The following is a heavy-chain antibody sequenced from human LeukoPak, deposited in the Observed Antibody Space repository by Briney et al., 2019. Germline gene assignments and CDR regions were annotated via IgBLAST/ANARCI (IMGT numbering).Heavy chain of an antibody. CDR3: ARMYHDILTGYYSGAFDI. CDR2: INAGNGNT. V-gene: IGHV1-3*01. D-gene: IGHD3-9*01. J-gene: IGHJ3*02. Sequence: ASVKVSCKASGYTFTSYAMHWMRQAPGQRLEWMGWINAGNGNTKYSQKFQGRVTITRDTSASTAYMELSSLRSEDTAVYYCARMYHDILTGYYSGAFDIWGQGTMVTVSS. CDR1: GYTFTSYA.